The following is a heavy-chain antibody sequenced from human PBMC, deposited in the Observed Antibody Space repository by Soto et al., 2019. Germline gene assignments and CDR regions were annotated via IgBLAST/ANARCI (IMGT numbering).Heavy chain of an antibody. D-gene: IGHD3-22*01. V-gene: IGHV3-23*01. CDR2: ISGSGGST. CDR1: GFTFSSYA. CDR3: AKVRPAYDSSGLDY. Sequence: GGSLRLSCAASGFTFSSYAMSWVRQAPGKGLEWASAISGSGGSTYYADSVKGRFTISRDNSKNTLYLQMNSLRAEDTAVYYCAKVRPAYDSSGLDYWGQGTLVTVSS. J-gene: IGHJ4*02.